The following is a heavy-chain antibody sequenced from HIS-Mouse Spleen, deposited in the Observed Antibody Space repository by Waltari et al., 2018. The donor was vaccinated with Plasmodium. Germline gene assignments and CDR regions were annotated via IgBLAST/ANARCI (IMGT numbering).Heavy chain of an antibody. Sequence: EVRPVKSGGGLFHPGGSLRLSCAAHGFHFSSHWMSWVRQPPGKGLEWVANIKQDGSEKYYVDSVKGRFTISRDNAKNSLYLQMNSLRAEDTAVYYCASSWYWYFDLWGRGTLVTVSS. V-gene: IGHV3-7*01. CDR2: IKQDGSEK. D-gene: IGHD6-13*01. CDR3: ASSWYWYFDL. J-gene: IGHJ2*01. CDR1: GFHFSSHW.